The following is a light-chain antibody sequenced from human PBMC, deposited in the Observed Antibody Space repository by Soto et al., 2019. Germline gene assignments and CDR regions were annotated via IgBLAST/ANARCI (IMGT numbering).Light chain of an antibody. V-gene: IGLV2-14*01. J-gene: IGLJ2*01. Sequence: SVLTQPASVSGSPGQSITISCTGTSSDVGGYNYVSWYQQHPGMAPKLMIYAVSNRPSGVSNRFSGSKSGNTASLTISGLQAEDEAHYYCSLYASSSSPYVVFGGGTKLTVL. CDR3: SLYASSSSPYVV. CDR2: AVS. CDR1: SSDVGGYNY.